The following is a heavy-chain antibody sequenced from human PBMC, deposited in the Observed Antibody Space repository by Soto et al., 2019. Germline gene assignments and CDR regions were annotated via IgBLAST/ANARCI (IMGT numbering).Heavy chain of an antibody. J-gene: IGHJ6*02. CDR2: IRSRAYVGIK. CDR3: SRGENYYGRPIIDV. D-gene: IGHD3-10*01. V-gene: IGHV3-49*03. CDR1: GFSFGDSD. Sequence: GGSLRLSCTVSGFSFGDSDMNWFRQAPGKGLEWVSIIRSRAYVGIKEYADSVKGRFTIARDECISMAYLQMNSLKTEDTAVYFCSRGENYYGRPIIDVCGHKTTISVS.